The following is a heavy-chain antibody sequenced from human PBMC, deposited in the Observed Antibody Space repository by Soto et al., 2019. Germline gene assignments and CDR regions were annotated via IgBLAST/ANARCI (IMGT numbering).Heavy chain of an antibody. CDR3: ARGTGSGSFLIDY. V-gene: IGHV3-30-3*01. Sequence: QVLLVESGGGVVQPGTSLTLSCAASGFPFTSYAMHWVRQTPEKGLQWLTSIASDGSTIHYVDSVKGRFTISRDNSKNTVYLQMNSLRADDTAVYYCARGTGSGSFLIDYWGQGTLVTVSS. CDR2: IASDGSTI. CDR1: GFPFTSYA. D-gene: IGHD3-10*01. J-gene: IGHJ4*02.